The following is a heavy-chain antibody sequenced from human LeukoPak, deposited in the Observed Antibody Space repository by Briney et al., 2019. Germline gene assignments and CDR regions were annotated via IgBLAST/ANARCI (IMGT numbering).Heavy chain of an antibody. Sequence: GESLKISCKGSGYSFTSYWIGWVRQMPGKGLEWMGIIYPGVSDTRYSPSFQGQVTISADKSISTAYLQWSGLKASDTAMYYCARQTTTVTTFLYYYYGVDVWGQGTTVTVSS. CDR2: IYPGVSDT. D-gene: IGHD4-17*01. J-gene: IGHJ6*02. CDR3: ARQTTTVTTFLYYYYGVDV. CDR1: GYSFTSYW. V-gene: IGHV5-51*01.